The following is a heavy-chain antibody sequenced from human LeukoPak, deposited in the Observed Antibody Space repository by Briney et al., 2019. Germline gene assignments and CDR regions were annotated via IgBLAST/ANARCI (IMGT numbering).Heavy chain of an antibody. Sequence: SQTLSLTCAVSGGSISSGGYSWSWIRQPPGKGLEWIGYIYHSGSTYYNPSLKSRVTISVDTSKNQFSLKLSSVTAADTAVYYCARGLGYCSSTSCYTWFDPWGQGTLVTVSS. CDR2: IYHSGST. CDR3: ARGLGYCSSTSCYTWFDP. J-gene: IGHJ5*02. V-gene: IGHV4-30-2*01. CDR1: GGSISSGGYS. D-gene: IGHD2-2*02.